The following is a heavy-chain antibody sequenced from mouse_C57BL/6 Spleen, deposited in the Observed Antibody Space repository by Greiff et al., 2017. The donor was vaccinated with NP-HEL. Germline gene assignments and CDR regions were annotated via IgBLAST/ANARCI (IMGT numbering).Heavy chain of an antibody. CDR3: ARSLTDYYAMDY. CDR1: GFTFSDYG. V-gene: IGHV5-17*01. CDR2: ISSGSSTI. J-gene: IGHJ4*01. Sequence: EVQLVESGGGLVKPGGSLKLSCAASGFTFSDYGMHWVRQAPEKGLEWVAYISSGSSTIYYADTVKGRFTISRDNAKNTLFLQMNRLRSEDTAMYYCARSLTDYYAMDYWGQGTSVTVSS.